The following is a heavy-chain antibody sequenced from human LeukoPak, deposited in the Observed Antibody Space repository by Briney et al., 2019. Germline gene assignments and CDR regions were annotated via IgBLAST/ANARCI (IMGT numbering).Heavy chain of an antibody. J-gene: IGHJ4*02. D-gene: IGHD4-17*01. Sequence: SVKVSCKASGYTFTSYAMHWVRQAPGQRLEWMGRIIPILGIANYAQKFQGRVTITADKSTSTAYVELSSLRSEDTAVYYCARDDVAYGDSSHYFDYWGQGTLVTVSS. CDR3: ARDDVAYGDSSHYFDY. CDR2: IIPILGIA. V-gene: IGHV1-69*04. CDR1: GYTFTSYA.